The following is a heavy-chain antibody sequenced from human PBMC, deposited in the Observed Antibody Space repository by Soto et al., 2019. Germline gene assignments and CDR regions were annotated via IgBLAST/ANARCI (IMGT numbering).Heavy chain of an antibody. V-gene: IGHV1-18*01. Sequence: QVQLVQSGAEVKKPGASVKVSCKASGYTFTTHGISWVRQAPGQGLEWMGWVSGDNGHTNYAQSLQGRVTMTTDTSTNTAYRELRSLRSADTAVYYCARDLGYCRSGTCYREWFDPWGQGTLVTVSS. CDR1: GYTFTTHG. D-gene: IGHD2-15*01. J-gene: IGHJ5*02. CDR2: VSGDNGHT. CDR3: ARDLGYCRSGTCYREWFDP.